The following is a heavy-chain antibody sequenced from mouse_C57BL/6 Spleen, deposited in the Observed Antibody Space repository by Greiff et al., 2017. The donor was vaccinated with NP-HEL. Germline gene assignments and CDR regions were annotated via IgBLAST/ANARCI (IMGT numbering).Heavy chain of an antibody. D-gene: IGHD2-3*01. Sequence: QVQLQQPGAELVKPGASVKLSCKASGYTFTSYWMHWVKQRPGQGLEWIGMIHPNSGSTNYNEKFKSKATLPVDKSPSTANMQLSCLTSDDSAVYYSATGGNGYYVGDWGQGTTLTVSA. CDR2: IHPNSGST. CDR3: ATGGNGYYVGD. J-gene: IGHJ2*01. CDR1: GYTFTSYW. V-gene: IGHV1-64*01.